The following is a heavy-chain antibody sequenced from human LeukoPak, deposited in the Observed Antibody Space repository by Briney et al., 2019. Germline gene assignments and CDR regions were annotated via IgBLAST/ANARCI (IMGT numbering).Heavy chain of an antibody. CDR3: AREITLYYYDSSGYYDAFDI. CDR2: IIPIFGTA. D-gene: IGHD3-22*01. CDR1: GGTFSSYA. V-gene: IGHV1-69*05. J-gene: IGHJ3*02. Sequence: GSSVKVSCKASGGTFSSYAISWVRQAPGQGLERMGRIIPIFGTANYAQKFQGRVAITTDESTSTAYMELSSLRSEDTAVYYCAREITLYYYDSSGYYDAFDIWGQGTMVTVSS.